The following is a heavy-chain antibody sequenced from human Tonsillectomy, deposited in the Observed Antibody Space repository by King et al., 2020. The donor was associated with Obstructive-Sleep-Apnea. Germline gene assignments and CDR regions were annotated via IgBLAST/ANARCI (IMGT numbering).Heavy chain of an antibody. D-gene: IGHD2-2*01. V-gene: IGHV3-23*04. J-gene: IGHJ6*02. CDR2: ITTGGDT. Sequence: VQLVESGGGLVQPGGSLRLSCAASGFTFSSYAMNWVRQAPGKGLEWVSVITTGGDTYYADSVKGRFTISRDNSKSTLYLQMNSLRVEDTAEYYCAKVSRDGGIVEVPTGKEYYYYYYALDVWGQGTTVTVSS. CDR3: AKVSRDGGIVEVPTGKEYYYYYYALDV. CDR1: GFTFSSYA.